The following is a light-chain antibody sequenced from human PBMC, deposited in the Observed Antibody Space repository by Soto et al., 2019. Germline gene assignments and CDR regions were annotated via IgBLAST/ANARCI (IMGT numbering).Light chain of an antibody. CDR2: AAS. CDR3: QQSYSTPRT. CDR1: QSISSY. J-gene: IGKJ1*01. Sequence: DMQMTQSPSSLSASVGDRVTVTCRASQSISSYLNWYQQKPGKAPKLLLDAASSLQSGVPSTFSGSGSGTEFNLTISRLQPEDLATYYCQQSYSTPRTFVQGTKVDIK. V-gene: IGKV1-39*01.